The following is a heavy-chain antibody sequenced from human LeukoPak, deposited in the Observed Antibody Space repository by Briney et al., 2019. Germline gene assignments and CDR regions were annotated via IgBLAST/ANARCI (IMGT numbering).Heavy chain of an antibody. CDR3: AKNGGYSYGSLLDY. CDR2: ISGSGGST. D-gene: IGHD5-18*01. Sequence: GGSLRLSCAASGFIFSSYAMSWVRQAPGKGLEWVSAISGSGGSTYYADSVKGRFTISRDNSKNTLYLQMNSLRAEDTAVYYCAKNGGYSYGSLLDYWGQGTLVTVSS. J-gene: IGHJ4*02. V-gene: IGHV3-23*01. CDR1: GFIFSSYA.